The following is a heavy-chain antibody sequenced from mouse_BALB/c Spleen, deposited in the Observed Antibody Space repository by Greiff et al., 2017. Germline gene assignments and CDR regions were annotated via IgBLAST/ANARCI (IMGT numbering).Heavy chain of an antibody. D-gene: IGHD1-1*01. CDR2: ISYSGST. CDR1: GYSITSDYA. J-gene: IGHJ4*01. V-gene: IGHV3-2*02. CDR3: ARHGYYYAMDY. Sequence: VQLQQSGPGLVKPSQSLSLTCTVTGYSITSDYAWNWIRQLPGNKLEWMGYISYSGSTSYNPSLKSRISITRDTSKNQFFLQLNSVTTEDTATYYCARHGYYYAMDYWGQGTSVTVSS.